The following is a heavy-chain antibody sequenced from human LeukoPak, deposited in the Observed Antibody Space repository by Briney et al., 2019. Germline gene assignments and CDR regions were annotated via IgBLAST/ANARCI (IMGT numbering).Heavy chain of an antibody. CDR2: ISSSGSTI. D-gene: IGHD3-22*01. CDR3: ARDLFEYYYDSSGYFDY. Sequence: GGSLRLSCAASGFTFSSFSMNWVRQAPGKGLEWVSYISSSGSTIYYADSVKGRFTISRDNAKNSLYLQMNSLRAEDTAVYYCARDLFEYYYDSSGYFDYWGQGTLVTVSS. CDR1: GFTFSSFS. V-gene: IGHV3-48*04. J-gene: IGHJ4*02.